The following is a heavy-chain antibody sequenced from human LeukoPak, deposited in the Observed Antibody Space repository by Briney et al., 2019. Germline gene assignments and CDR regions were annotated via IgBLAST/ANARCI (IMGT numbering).Heavy chain of an antibody. Sequence: PGGPLRLSCAASGFSFSTYAMSWVRQAPGKGLEWVGFIRSKAYGGTTEYAASVKGRFTISRDDPKSIAYLQMNSLKTEDTAVYYCTRVSTATFGYWGQGTLVTVSS. V-gene: IGHV3-49*04. CDR2: IRSKAYGGTT. J-gene: IGHJ4*02. CDR3: TRVSTATFGY. D-gene: IGHD5/OR15-5a*01. CDR1: GFSFSTYA.